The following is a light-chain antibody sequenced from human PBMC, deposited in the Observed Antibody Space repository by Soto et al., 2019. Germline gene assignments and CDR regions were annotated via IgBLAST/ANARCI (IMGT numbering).Light chain of an antibody. CDR1: QSVGSW. CDR3: QQYNSYWT. V-gene: IGKV1-5*03. Sequence: QMTVSTYTLSGYVGTRVTIWCRASQSVGSWLAWYQQKPGKAPNLLIYKASNLQSGVPLRFSGSGSGTEFILTISSLQPDDSGTYYCQQYNSYWTFGQGTKVDI. J-gene: IGKJ1*01. CDR2: KAS.